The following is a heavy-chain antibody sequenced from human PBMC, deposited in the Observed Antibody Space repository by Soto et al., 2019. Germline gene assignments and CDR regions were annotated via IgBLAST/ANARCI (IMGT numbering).Heavy chain of an antibody. CDR2: IYYSGST. Sequence: QLQLQESGPGLVKPSETLSLTCTVSGGSISSSSYYWGWIRQPPGKGLEWIGSIYYSGSTYYNPSLKSRVTISVDTSKNQFSLKLSSVTAADTAVYYCARGSEEYSYGNYYFDYWGQGTLVTVSS. V-gene: IGHV4-39*01. CDR3: ARGSEEYSYGNYYFDY. CDR1: GGSISSSSYY. J-gene: IGHJ4*02. D-gene: IGHD5-18*01.